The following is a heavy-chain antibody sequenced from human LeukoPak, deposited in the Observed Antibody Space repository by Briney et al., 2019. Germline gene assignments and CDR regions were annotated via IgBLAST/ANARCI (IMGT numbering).Heavy chain of an antibody. CDR1: GYTLSDYY. CDR3: ARVVSGGVIWAY. Sequence: SSVKVSCKASGYTLSDYYMHWVRQAPGQGLEWMGWINPKRGDTKYAQNLQGRVTLTSDTAINTAYMELSRLRSDDTAVYFCARVVSGGVIWAYWGQGTLVTVPS. D-gene: IGHD3-16*01. CDR2: INPKRGDT. J-gene: IGHJ4*02. V-gene: IGHV1-2*02.